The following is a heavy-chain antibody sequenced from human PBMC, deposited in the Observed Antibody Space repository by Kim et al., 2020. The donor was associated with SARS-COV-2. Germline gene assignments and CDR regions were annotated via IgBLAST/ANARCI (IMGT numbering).Heavy chain of an antibody. CDR3: AKDRDSASWYGYFQS. J-gene: IGHJ1*01. CDR2: ISTGGGSI. CDR1: GCTFAPFT. Sequence: GGSLRLSCADSGCTFAPFTMSWVRQAPGKGLEWVSSISTGGGSIYYADSVKGRFTISRDNSKSTVFLQLNSLRVEDTAVYYCAKDRDSASWYGYFQSWGQGTLVTVSS. V-gene: IGHV3-23*01. D-gene: IGHD6-13*01.